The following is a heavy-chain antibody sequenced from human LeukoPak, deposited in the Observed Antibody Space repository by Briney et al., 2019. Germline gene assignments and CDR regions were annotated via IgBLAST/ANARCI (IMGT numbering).Heavy chain of an antibody. V-gene: IGHV3-30*18. CDR3: AKLHSATITADFDH. Sequence: PGGSLRLSCAASGFTFSSYGMHWVRQAPGKGLEWVAVISYDGSNKYYADSVKGRFTISRDNSKNTLYLQMNSLRAEDTAIYYCAKLHSATITADFDHWGQGTLVTVSS. J-gene: IGHJ4*02. CDR2: ISYDGSNK. D-gene: IGHD1-14*01. CDR1: GFTFSSYG.